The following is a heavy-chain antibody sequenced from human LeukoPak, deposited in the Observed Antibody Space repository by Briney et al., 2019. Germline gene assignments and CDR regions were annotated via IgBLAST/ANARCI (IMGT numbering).Heavy chain of an antibody. CDR3: ARVPYYDILTGYYGGYFDY. D-gene: IGHD3-9*01. CDR1: GGSISSGDYY. CDR2: IYYSGST. Sequence: SETLSLTCTVSGGSISSGDYYWSWIRQPPGKGLEWIGYIYYSGSTYYNPSLKSRVTISVDTSMNQFSLKLSSVTAADTAVYCCARVPYYDILTGYYGGYFDYWGQGTLVTVSS. J-gene: IGHJ4*02. V-gene: IGHV4-30-4*01.